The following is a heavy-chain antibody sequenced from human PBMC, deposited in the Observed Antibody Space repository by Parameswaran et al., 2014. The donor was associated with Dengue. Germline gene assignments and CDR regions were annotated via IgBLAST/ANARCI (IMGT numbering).Heavy chain of an antibody. J-gene: IGHJ6*02. CDR2: IYPGDSDT. Sequence: VRQAPGKGLEWMGIIYPGDSDTRYSPSFQGQVTISADKSISTAYLQWSSLKASDTAMYYCARRGGVGATVYGMDVWGQGTTVTVSS. D-gene: IGHD1-26*01. CDR3: ARRGGVGATVYGMDV. V-gene: IGHV5-51*01.